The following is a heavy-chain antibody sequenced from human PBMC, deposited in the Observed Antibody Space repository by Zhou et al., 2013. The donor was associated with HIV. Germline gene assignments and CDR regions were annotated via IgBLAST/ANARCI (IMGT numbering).Heavy chain of an antibody. V-gene: IGHV4-4*09. CDR1: GGSISSYY. CDR3: ARDLYPASRYGMDV. Sequence: QVQLQESGPGLVKPSETLSLTCTVSGGSISSYYLSWIRQPPGKGLEWIGYIYTSGSTNYNPSLKSRVTISIDTSKNQFSLKLSSVTAADTAVYYCARDLYPASRYGMDVWGQGTTVTVSS. CDR2: IYTSGST. J-gene: IGHJ6*02.